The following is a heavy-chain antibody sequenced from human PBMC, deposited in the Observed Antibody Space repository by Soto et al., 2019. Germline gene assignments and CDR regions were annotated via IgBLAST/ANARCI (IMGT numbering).Heavy chain of an antibody. J-gene: IGHJ3*02. V-gene: IGHV3-74*01. CDR2: INSDGSGT. Sequence: EVQLVEAGGGLVQPGGSLRLSCAASGFTFSNYWMHWVSQVPGKGLVWVSRINSDGSGTSYADSVKGRFTISRDNAKNTVYLQMSSLRAEDTAVYYCIRDYGGVGSTAAFDIWGQGTMVIVSS. D-gene: IGHD1-26*01. CDR1: GFTFSNYW. CDR3: IRDYGGVGSTAAFDI.